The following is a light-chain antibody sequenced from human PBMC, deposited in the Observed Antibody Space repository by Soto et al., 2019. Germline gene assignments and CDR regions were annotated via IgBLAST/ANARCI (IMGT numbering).Light chain of an antibody. CDR2: DVS. Sequence: QSVLTQPVAVSGSPGQSITISCTGTSSDVGGYNYVSWYQHHPGKAPKLMIYDVSNRPSGVSNRFSGSKSGNTASLSISGLQPEDEADYYCSSYRTSNTRQIVCGTGTKVTVL. J-gene: IGLJ1*01. V-gene: IGLV2-14*03. CDR1: SSDVGGYNY. CDR3: SSYRTSNTRQIV.